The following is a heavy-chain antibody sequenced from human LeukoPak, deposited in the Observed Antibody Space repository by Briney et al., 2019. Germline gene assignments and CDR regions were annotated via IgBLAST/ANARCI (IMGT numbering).Heavy chain of an antibody. Sequence: SETLSLTCTVSGGSISSSSYYWGWIRQPPGKGLEWIGYIYHSGSTYYNPSLKSRVTISVDTSKNQFSLKLSSVTAADTAVYYCARVSLEGVITQEMATISHFDYWGQGTLVTVSS. CDR2: IYHSGST. J-gene: IGHJ4*02. D-gene: IGHD5-24*01. CDR3: ARVSLEGVITQEMATISHFDY. CDR1: GGSISSSSYY. V-gene: IGHV4-30-2*05.